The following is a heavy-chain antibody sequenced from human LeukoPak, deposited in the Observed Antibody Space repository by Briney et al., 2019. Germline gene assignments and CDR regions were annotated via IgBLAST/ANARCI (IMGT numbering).Heavy chain of an antibody. Sequence: GGSLRLSCAASGFTFSSYGMHWVRQAPGKGLEWVAFIRYDGSNKYYADSVKGRFTISRDNSKNTLYLQMNSLRAEDTAVYYCAKALKETYYYDSSGSQRGGERYYYYYGMDVWGQGTTVTVSS. CDR3: AKALKETYYYDSSGSQRGGERYYYYYGMDV. CDR1: GFTFSSYG. J-gene: IGHJ6*02. D-gene: IGHD3-22*01. V-gene: IGHV3-30*02. CDR2: IRYDGSNK.